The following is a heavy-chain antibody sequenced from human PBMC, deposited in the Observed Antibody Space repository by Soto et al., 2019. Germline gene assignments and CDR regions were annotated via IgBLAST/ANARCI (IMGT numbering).Heavy chain of an antibody. CDR3: AGVGCGMDV. V-gene: IGHV3-33*01. CDR1: GFTFSNYH. J-gene: IGHJ6*02. Sequence: QVQLVESGGGVVQPGRSLRLSCAASGFTFSNYHMHWVRQAPGKGLEWVAVIWYDGSNKYYADSVKGRFTISRDNFKNILYLQMRRLRAEDTAVFYCAGVGCGMDVWGQGTTVTVSS. CDR2: IWYDGSNK. D-gene: IGHD6-19*01.